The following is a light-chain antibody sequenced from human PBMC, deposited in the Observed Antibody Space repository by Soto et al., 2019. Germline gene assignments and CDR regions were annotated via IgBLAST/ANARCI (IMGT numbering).Light chain of an antibody. CDR3: QQRSQWPPMT. CDR2: DAS. V-gene: IGKV3-11*01. CDR1: QSISTY. Sequence: EILLTKTQITLSLSPRPRASLSSPASQSISTYLAWYQVKPGQAPRLLIYDASSRATGVPARFSGSGSGTDFSLTISSLEPEDVAVYYCQQRSQWPPMTVGQGTSLDIK. J-gene: IGKJ5*01.